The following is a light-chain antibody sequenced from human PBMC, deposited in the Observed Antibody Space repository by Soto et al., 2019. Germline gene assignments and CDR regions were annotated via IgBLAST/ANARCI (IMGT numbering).Light chain of an antibody. CDR1: SSDVGDYNY. J-gene: IGLJ1*01. Sequence: QSALTQPASVSGSPGQSITISCTGTSSDVGDYNYVSWYQQHPGKAPKLMIYDVSNRPSGVSSRFSGSKSGNTASLTISGLQAEDEADYYCSSSTSSSYEVFGTGTKLTVL. CDR3: SSSTSSSYEV. V-gene: IGLV2-14*01. CDR2: DVS.